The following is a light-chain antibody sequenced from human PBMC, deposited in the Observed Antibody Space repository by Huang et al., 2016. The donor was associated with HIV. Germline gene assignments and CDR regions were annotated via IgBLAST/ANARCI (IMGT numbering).Light chain of an antibody. CDR1: QTISNS. CDR3: QQSYNTPRT. V-gene: IGKV1-39*01. J-gene: IGKJ1*01. Sequence: DIQMTQSPSSLSASVGDRVTITCRASQTISNSLNWYQQKPGKAPKVLIYAASSSQSGVPSRFSGSGSGTDFTLTISSLQPEDFATYYCQQSYNTPRTFGQGTRVEIK. CDR2: AAS.